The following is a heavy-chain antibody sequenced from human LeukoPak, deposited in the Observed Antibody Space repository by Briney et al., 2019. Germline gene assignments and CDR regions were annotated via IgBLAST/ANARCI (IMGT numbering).Heavy chain of an antibody. Sequence: PSETLSLTCTVSGGSISSSSYYWGWIRQPPGKGLEWITSIYYSGNTYYNPSLKSRVTISVDTSKNQFSLKLSSVTAADTAVYYCARDPGWYGDYFIDYWGQGTLVTVSS. CDR3: ARDPGWYGDYFIDY. CDR2: IYYSGNT. J-gene: IGHJ4*02. V-gene: IGHV4-39*07. CDR1: GGSISSSSYY. D-gene: IGHD4-17*01.